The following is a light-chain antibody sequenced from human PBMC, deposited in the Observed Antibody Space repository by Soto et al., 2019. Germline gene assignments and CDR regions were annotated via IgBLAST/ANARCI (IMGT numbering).Light chain of an antibody. J-gene: IGKJ5*01. V-gene: IGKV3-20*01. CDR3: QQYGSSLSIT. CDR1: QSVSSSY. Sequence: EIVSTQAPGTLSLSPGERATLSCRVSQSVSSSYLAWYQQKPGQAPRLLIYGASSRATGIPDRFSGSGSGTDFTLTISILEPEDFAVYYCQQYGSSLSITFGQGTRLEIK. CDR2: GAS.